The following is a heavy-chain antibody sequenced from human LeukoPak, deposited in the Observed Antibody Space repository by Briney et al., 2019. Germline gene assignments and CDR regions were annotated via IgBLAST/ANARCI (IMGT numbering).Heavy chain of an antibody. CDR1: GYTLTNYY. V-gene: IGHV1-46*01. J-gene: IGHJ4*02. Sequence: GASVKVSCKASGYTLTNYYMHWVRQAPGQGLEWMGIINPSGGSTTYAQKFQGRVTMTRDMSTSTVYMELSRLRSDDTAVYYCASGDYGDPPLNYWGQGTLVTVSS. D-gene: IGHD4/OR15-4a*01. CDR3: ASGDYGDPPLNY. CDR2: INPSGGST.